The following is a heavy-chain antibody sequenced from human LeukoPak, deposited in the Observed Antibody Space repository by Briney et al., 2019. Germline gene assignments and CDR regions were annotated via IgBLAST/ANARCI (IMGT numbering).Heavy chain of an antibody. CDR1: GGSVSSGSYY. CDR2: IYYSGST. J-gene: IGHJ5*02. V-gene: IGHV4-61*01. D-gene: IGHD5-18*01. CDR3: AKGTQLWSRNWFAP. Sequence: SETLSLTCTVSGGSVSSGSYYWSWIRQPPGKGQEWIGYIYYSGSTNYNPSLKSRVTISVDTSKNQFSLKLSSVTAADTAVYYCAKGTQLWSRNWFAPWGQGTLVTVSS.